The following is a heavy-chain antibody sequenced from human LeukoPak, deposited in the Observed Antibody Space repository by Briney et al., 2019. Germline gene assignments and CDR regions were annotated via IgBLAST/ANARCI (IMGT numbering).Heavy chain of an antibody. CDR2: IRSSSSTI. Sequence: GGSLRLSCAASGFTFSSYSINWVRQAPGKGLEWVSYIRSSSSTIFYADSVKGRFTISTDNAKNSLYMQMNSLRTEDPAMTYWARSFRNGFDIWGQGTMVTVSS. J-gene: IGHJ3*02. V-gene: IGHV3-48*01. D-gene: IGHD3-3*02. CDR3: ARSFRNGFDI. CDR1: GFTFSSYS.